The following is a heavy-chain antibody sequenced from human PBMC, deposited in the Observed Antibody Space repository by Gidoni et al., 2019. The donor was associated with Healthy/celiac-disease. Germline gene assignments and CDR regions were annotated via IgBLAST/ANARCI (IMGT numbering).Heavy chain of an antibody. J-gene: IGHJ6*03. V-gene: IGHV3-11*01. CDR2: ISSSGSTI. CDR3: ARDLFMPATTTVNYYYYYMDV. D-gene: IGHD4-4*01. Sequence: QVQLVESGGGLVKPGGSLRLSCAASGFTFSDYSMSCIRQAPGKGLEWVSYISSSGSTIYYADSVKGRFTISRDNAKNSLYLQMNSLRAEDTAVYYCARDLFMPATTTVNYYYYYMDVWGKGTTVTVSS. CDR1: GFTFSDYS.